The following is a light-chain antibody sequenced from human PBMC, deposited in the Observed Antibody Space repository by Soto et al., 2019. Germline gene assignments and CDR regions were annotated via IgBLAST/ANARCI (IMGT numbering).Light chain of an antibody. CDR1: SSDVGGYNY. CDR3: SSYTSSSTLYV. CDR2: DVS. Sequence: QSALTQPASVSGSPGQSITISCTGTSSDVGGYNYVSWYQQHPGKAPKLMIYDVSNRTSGFSNRFSGSKSGNTASLTISGLQDEDEADYYCSSYTSSSTLYVFGTGTKLTVL. V-gene: IGLV2-14*01. J-gene: IGLJ1*01.